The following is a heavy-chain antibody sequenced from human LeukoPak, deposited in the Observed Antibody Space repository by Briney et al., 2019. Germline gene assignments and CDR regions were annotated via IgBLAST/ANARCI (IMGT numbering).Heavy chain of an antibody. CDR3: ARDLPGTYYYDSSGYYHRAEVFDY. CDR1: GFTFSSYE. Sequence: GGSLRLSCAASGFTFSSYEMNWVRQAPGKGLEWVSYISSSGSTIYYADSVKGRFTISRDNAKNSLYLQMNSLRAEDTAVYYCARDLPGTYYYDSSGYYHRAEVFDYWGQGTLVTVSS. D-gene: IGHD3-22*01. J-gene: IGHJ4*02. CDR2: ISSSGSTI. V-gene: IGHV3-48*03.